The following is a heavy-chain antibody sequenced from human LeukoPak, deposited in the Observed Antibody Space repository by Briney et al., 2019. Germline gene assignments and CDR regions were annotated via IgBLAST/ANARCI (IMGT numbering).Heavy chain of an antibody. CDR3: ARGDYVWGSYRFDY. CDR2: IYYSGST. D-gene: IGHD3-16*02. CDR1: GGSISSGDYY. J-gene: IGHJ4*02. V-gene: IGHV4-31*03. Sequence: SSETLSLTCTVSGGSISSGDYYWSWIRQPPGKGLEWIGYIYYSGSTYYNPSLKSRVTISVDTSKNQFSLKLSSVTAADTAVYYCARGDYVWGSYRFDYWGQGTLVTVSS.